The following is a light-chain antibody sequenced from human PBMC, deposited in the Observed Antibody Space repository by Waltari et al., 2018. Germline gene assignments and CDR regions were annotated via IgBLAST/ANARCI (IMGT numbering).Light chain of an antibody. CDR2: DFN. CDR1: SSDVGGYNY. J-gene: IGLJ3*02. V-gene: IGLV2-11*01. Sequence: QSALTQPRSVSGSPGQSVTISCTGTSSDVGGYNYVSWYQQPPGKAPKLMIYDFNKRPSGVPDRFSGSESGNTASLTISGLQAEDEADYYCFSYAGSWVFGGGTKLTVL. CDR3: FSYAGSWV.